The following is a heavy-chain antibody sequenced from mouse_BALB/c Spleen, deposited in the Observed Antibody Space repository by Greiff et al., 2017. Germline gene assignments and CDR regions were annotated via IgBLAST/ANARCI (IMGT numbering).Heavy chain of an antibody. CDR3: TRRGSYYRYDVGYAMDY. CDR2: INPSNGGT. V-gene: IGHV1S81*02. Sequence: QVQLQQSGAELVKPGASVKLSCKASGYTFTSYYMYWVKQRPGQGLEWIGEINPSNGGTNFNEKFKSKATLTVDKSSSTAYMQLSSLTSEDSAVYYCTRRGSYYRYDVGYAMDYWGQGTSVTVSS. J-gene: IGHJ4*01. CDR1: GYTFTSYY. D-gene: IGHD2-14*01.